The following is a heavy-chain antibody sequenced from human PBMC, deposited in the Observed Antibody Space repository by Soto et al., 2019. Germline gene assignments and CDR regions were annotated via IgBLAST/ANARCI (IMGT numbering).Heavy chain of an antibody. CDR3: ARVRPYCSSTSCYPNWFDP. J-gene: IGHJ5*02. D-gene: IGHD2-2*01. Sequence: SETLSLTCTVSGGSISSGDYYWSWIRQPPGKGLEWIGYIYYSGSTYYNPSLKSRVTISVDTSKNQFSLKLSSVTAADTAVYYCARVRPYCSSTSCYPNWFDPWGQGTLVTVSS. CDR1: GGSISSGDYY. V-gene: IGHV4-30-4*01. CDR2: IYYSGST.